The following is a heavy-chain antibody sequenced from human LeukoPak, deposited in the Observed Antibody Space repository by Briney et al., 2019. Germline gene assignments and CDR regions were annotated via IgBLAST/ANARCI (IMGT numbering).Heavy chain of an antibody. Sequence: ASVEVSCEASGLTFIDYYINWVRQAPGQAFEWLGRIHPNSAATEYAENFQGRVTMTRDTSISTAYMELSRVTSDDTAVYYCARDLPSTSNWELDFWGQGTLVTVSS. D-gene: IGHD7-27*01. CDR3: ARDLPSTSNWELDF. V-gene: IGHV1-2*06. CDR2: IHPNSAAT. J-gene: IGHJ4*02. CDR1: GLTFIDYY.